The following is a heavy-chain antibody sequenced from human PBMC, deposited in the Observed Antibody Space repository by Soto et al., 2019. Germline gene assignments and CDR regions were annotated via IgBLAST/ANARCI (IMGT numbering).Heavy chain of an antibody. CDR3: ARDFRYDYIWGSYRYKVP. CDR1: GFTFSSYS. CDR2: ISSSSSTI. V-gene: IGHV3-48*01. Sequence: GGSLRLSCAASGFTFSSYSMNWVRQAPGKGLEWVSYISSSSSTIYYADSVKGRFTISRDNAKNSLYLQMNSLRAEDTAVYYCARDFRYDYIWGSYRYKVPWGQGTLVTVSS. J-gene: IGHJ5*02. D-gene: IGHD3-16*02.